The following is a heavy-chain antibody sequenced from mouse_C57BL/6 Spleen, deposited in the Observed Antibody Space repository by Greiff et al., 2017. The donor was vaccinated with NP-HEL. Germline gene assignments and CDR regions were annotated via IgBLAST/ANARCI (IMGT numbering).Heavy chain of an antibody. D-gene: IGHD1-1*01. CDR1: GYTFTDYN. Sequence: EVQLQQSGPELVKPGASVKIPCKASGYTFTDYNMDWVKQSHGKSLEWIGDINPNNGGTIYNQKFKGKATLTVDKSSSTAYMELRSLTSEDTAVYYCARRGYYYGSSYAMDYWGQRTSVTVSS. J-gene: IGHJ4*01. CDR2: INPNNGGT. V-gene: IGHV1-18*01. CDR3: ARRGYYYGSSYAMDY.